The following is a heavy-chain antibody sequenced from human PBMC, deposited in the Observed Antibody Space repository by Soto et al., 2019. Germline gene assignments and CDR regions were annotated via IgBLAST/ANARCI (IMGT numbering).Heavy chain of an antibody. CDR1: GYTFTSYG. CDR2: ISAYNGNT. J-gene: IGHJ6*02. Sequence: APVKVSCKASGYTFTSYGISWVRLAPGQGLEWMGWISAYNGNTNYAQKLQGRVTMTTDTSTSTAYMELRSLRSDDTAVYYCARASQYSSSSVYYYGMDVWGQGTTVTVSS. D-gene: IGHD6-6*01. V-gene: IGHV1-18*01. CDR3: ARASQYSSSSVYYYGMDV.